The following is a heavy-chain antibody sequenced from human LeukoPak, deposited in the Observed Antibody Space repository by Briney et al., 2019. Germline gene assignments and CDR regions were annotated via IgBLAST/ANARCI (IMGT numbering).Heavy chain of an antibody. D-gene: IGHD4-17*01. CDR1: GFTFSSYW. CDR3: AKDRRSDDYGDYLHPNSMDV. J-gene: IGHJ6*03. V-gene: IGHV3-7*03. CDR2: IKQDGSEK. Sequence: PGGSLRLSCAASGFTFSSYWMSWVRQAPGKGLEWVANIKQDGSEKYYVDSVKGRFTISRDNAKNSLYLQMNSLRAEDTAVYYCAKDRRSDDYGDYLHPNSMDVWGKGTTVTVSS.